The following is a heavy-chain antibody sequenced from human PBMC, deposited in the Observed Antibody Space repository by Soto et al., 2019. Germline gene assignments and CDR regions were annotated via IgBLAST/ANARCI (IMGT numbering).Heavy chain of an antibody. CDR2: ISAYNGNT. CDR3: ARVRGTSGMRGAVTTGGFDY. J-gene: IGHJ4*02. CDR1: GYTFTSYG. Sequence: QVQLVQSGAEVKKPGASVKVSCKASGYTFTSYGISWVRQAPGQGLEWMGWISAYNGNTNYAQKLQGRVTMTTDTSKSTAYMEMRSLRSDDTAVDYCARVRGTSGMRGAVTTGGFDYWGQGTLVTFSS. D-gene: IGHD4-4*01. V-gene: IGHV1-18*01.